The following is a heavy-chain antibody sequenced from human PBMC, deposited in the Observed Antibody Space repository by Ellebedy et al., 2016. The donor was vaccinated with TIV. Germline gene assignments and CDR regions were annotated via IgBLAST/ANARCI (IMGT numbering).Heavy chain of an antibody. CDR1: GFTFDSYA. CDR2: ISSSGATT. D-gene: IGHD2/OR15-2a*01. Sequence: PGGSLRLSCAASGFTFDSYAMNWVRQAPGKGLEWVSTISSSGATTYYADSVKGRFTISRDNSKNTLYLQMNSLRAEDTAVYYCGRGRLSGDPEYVLDPWGQGTLVTVSS. J-gene: IGHJ5*02. V-gene: IGHV3-23*01. CDR3: GRGRLSGDPEYVLDP.